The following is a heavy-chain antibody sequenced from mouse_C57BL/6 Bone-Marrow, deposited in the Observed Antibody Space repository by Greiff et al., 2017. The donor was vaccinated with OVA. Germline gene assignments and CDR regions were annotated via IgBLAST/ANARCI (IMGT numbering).Heavy chain of an antibody. CDR3: TEGDGYFHWYFDV. CDR1: GYTFTDYE. V-gene: IGHV1-15*01. Sequence: QVQLQQSGAELVRPGASVTLSCKASGYTFTDYEMHWVKQTPVHGLEWIGAIDPETGGTAYNQKFKGKAILTADKSSSTAYMELRSLTSEDSAVYYCTEGDGYFHWYFDVWGTGTTVTVSS. CDR2: IDPETGGT. D-gene: IGHD2-3*01. J-gene: IGHJ1*03.